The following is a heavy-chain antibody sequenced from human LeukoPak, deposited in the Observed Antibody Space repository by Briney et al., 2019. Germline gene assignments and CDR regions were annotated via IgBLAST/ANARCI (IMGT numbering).Heavy chain of an antibody. CDR2: IRYDGTNE. CDR1: GFTLNNYG. D-gene: IGHD6-19*01. CDR3: TNLYSSGFYAGGPTPFDC. Sequence: GGSLRLSCAASGFTLNNYGIHWVRQAPGKGLEWVAFIRYDGTNEYYADSVKGRFTISRDNSKNRLYLQMNSLRAEDTAAYFCTNLYSSGFYAGGPTPFDCWGPGTQVTVSS. V-gene: IGHV3-30*02. J-gene: IGHJ4*02.